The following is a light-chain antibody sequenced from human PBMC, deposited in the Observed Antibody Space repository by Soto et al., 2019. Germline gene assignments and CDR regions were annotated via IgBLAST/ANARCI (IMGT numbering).Light chain of an antibody. V-gene: IGLV1-44*01. CDR3: AAWDDSLNGPGYV. CDR2: SNN. J-gene: IGLJ1*01. Sequence: QPVLTQPPSASGTPGQRVTISCSGSSSNIGSNTVNWYQQLPGTAPKLLIYSNNQRPSGAPDRFSGSKSGTSASLAISGLQSEDEADYYCAAWDDSLNGPGYVFGTGTKLTVL. CDR1: SSNIGSNT.